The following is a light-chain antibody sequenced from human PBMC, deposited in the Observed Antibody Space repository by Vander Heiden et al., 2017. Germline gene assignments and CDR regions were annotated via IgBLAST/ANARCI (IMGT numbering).Light chain of an antibody. Sequence: QFGFTQPLSVSAAPGQKVTISCSGSRSNIGNNHVSWYQQLPGTAPKLLIYDNNNRPSGIPDRFSGSKSGTSAILDITGLQTGDEADYYCGTWDSGLSFPVFGTGTKVTVL. J-gene: IGLJ1*01. CDR3: GTWDSGLSFPV. CDR1: RSNIGNNH. CDR2: DNN. V-gene: IGLV1-51*01.